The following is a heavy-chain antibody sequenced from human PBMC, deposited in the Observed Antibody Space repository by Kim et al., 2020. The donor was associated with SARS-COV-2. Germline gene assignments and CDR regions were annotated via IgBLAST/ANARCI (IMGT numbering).Heavy chain of an antibody. Sequence: NPSLKSRVTTSVDTSKNQFSLRLSSVTAADTAVYYCARDLVRGIIRGMDVWGQGTTVTVSS. J-gene: IGHJ6*02. CDR3: ARDLVRGIIRGMDV. V-gene: IGHV4-59*01. D-gene: IGHD3-10*01.